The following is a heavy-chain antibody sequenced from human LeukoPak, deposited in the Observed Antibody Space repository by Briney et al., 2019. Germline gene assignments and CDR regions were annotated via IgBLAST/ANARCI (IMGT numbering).Heavy chain of an antibody. V-gene: IGHV3-7*01. D-gene: IGHD5-12*01. CDR2: IKQDGSEK. J-gene: IGHJ4*02. CDR3: ATLVATTRFDY. Sequence: GGSLRLSCAASKFAFSSYAMSWVRQAPGKGLEWVANIKQDGSEKYYVDSVKGRFTISRDNAKNSLYLQMNSLRAEDTAVYYCATLVATTRFDYWGQGTLATVSS. CDR1: KFAFSSYA.